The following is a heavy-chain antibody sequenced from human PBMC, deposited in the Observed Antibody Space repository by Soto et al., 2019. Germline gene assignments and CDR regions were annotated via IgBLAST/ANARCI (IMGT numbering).Heavy chain of an antibody. CDR2: INPNSGAT. D-gene: IGHD6-6*01. Sequence: GASVKVSCKASGYTFSGYYMHWVRQAPGQGPEWMGWINPNSGATNYAQKFQGRVTMTRDTSISTAYMELSRLRSDDTAVYYCARAPNPYSSSSGWFDPWGQGTLVTVSS. V-gene: IGHV1-2*02. J-gene: IGHJ5*02. CDR3: ARAPNPYSSSSGWFDP. CDR1: GYTFSGYY.